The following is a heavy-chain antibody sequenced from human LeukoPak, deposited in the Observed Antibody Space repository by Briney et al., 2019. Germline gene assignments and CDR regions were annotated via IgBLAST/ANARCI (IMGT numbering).Heavy chain of an antibody. CDR1: GVSISTYY. D-gene: IGHD6-13*01. Sequence: PSETLSLTCTVSGVSISTYYWSWIRQPAGKGLEWIGRMYTSGSTNYNPSLKSRVTMSVDTSKNQFSLKLSSVTAADTAVYYCAGSIAAAEPFDFWGQGTLVTVSS. CDR2: MYTSGST. V-gene: IGHV4-4*07. CDR3: AGSIAAAEPFDF. J-gene: IGHJ4*02.